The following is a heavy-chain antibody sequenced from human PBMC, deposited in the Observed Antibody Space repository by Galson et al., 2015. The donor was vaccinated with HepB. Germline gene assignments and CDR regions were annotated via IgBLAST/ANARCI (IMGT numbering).Heavy chain of an antibody. V-gene: IGHV3-73*01. CDR3: IRMADLSGYSSS. CDR2: IRSKDSNYAT. J-gene: IGHJ4*01. CDR1: GFTFSGSA. D-gene: IGHD6-13*01. Sequence: SLRLSCAASGFTFSGSAIHWVRQTSGKGLEWVGRIRSKDSNYATAYAASLKGRFTISRDDSKNTAYLHMKSLKTEDTAVYYCIRMADLSGYSSSWGQGTLVTVSS.